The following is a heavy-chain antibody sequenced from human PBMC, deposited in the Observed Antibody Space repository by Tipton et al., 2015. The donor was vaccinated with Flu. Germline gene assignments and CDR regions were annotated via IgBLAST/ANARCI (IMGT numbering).Heavy chain of an antibody. CDR1: SGSIRSTNYF. J-gene: IGHJ4*02. D-gene: IGHD5-18*01. CDR3: ARGGTDMAKFDF. Sequence: TLSLTCTVSSGSIRSTNYFCAWIRQPPGKRLELIGGIYPSGTTYYNPSLKSRVTISVDTPKSRFSLMLRSVTAADTAVYYCARGGTDMAKFDFWGQGALVTVSS. CDR2: IYPSGTT. V-gene: IGHV4-39*01.